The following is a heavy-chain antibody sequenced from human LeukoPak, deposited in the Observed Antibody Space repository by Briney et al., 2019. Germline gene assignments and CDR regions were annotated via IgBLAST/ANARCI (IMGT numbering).Heavy chain of an antibody. CDR1: KFTFSSYG. D-gene: IGHD3-22*01. CDR2: ISYDGSNK. Sequence: GGSLRLSCAASKFTFSSYGMHWVRQAPGKGLEWVAVISYDGSNKYYADSVKGRFTISRDNSKNTLYLQMNSLRAEDTAVYYCAKDQRGPVGYYDSSGYSYYFDYWGQGTLVTVSS. V-gene: IGHV3-30*18. CDR3: AKDQRGPVGYYDSSGYSYYFDY. J-gene: IGHJ4*02.